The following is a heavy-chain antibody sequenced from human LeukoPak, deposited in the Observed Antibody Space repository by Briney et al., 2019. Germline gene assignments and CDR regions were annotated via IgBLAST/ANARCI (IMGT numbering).Heavy chain of an antibody. J-gene: IGHJ4*02. D-gene: IGHD5-18*01. Sequence: GGSLRLSCAASGFTFRDYWMSWVRQAPGKGLEWVSVIYSGGSTYYADSVKGRFTISRDNSKNTLYLQMNSLRAEDTAVYYCARVLDTDMVYFDHWGQGTLVTVSS. CDR2: IYSGGST. V-gene: IGHV3-66*01. CDR1: GFTFRDYW. CDR3: ARVLDTDMVYFDH.